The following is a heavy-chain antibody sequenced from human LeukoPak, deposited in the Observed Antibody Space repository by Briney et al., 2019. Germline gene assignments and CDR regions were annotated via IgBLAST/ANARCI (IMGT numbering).Heavy chain of an antibody. J-gene: IGHJ5*02. Sequence: PSETLSLTCAVYGGSFSGYYWSWIRQPPGKGLEWIGEINHSGSTNYNPSLKSRVTISVDTSKNQFSLKLSSVTAADTAVYYCARDRGRAGSWFDPWGQGTLVTVSS. CDR2: INHSGST. D-gene: IGHD3-10*01. V-gene: IGHV4-34*01. CDR3: ARDRGRAGSWFDP. CDR1: GGSFSGYY.